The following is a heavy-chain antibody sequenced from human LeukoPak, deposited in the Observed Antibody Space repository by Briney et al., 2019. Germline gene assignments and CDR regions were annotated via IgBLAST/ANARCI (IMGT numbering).Heavy chain of an antibody. Sequence: PSQTLSLTCAVSGGSISSGYYSWSWIRQPPGKGLEWIGSISYSGSASYNPPLKSRLTISVDTSKNQLSLKVSSVTAADTAVYYCARPSSDGSYYYWGQGTLVTVSS. CDR1: GGSISSGYYS. CDR2: ISYSGSA. J-gene: IGHJ4*02. CDR3: ARPSSDGSYYY. D-gene: IGHD1-26*01. V-gene: IGHV4-30-2*03.